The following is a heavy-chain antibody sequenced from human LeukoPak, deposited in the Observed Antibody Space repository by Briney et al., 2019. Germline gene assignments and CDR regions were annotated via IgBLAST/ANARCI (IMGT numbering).Heavy chain of an antibody. CDR3: ARVASAVYSDY. V-gene: IGHV1-2*02. CDR1: GYTFTGYY. Sequence: ASVKVSCKACGYTFTGYYIHWVRQAPGQGLEWMGWINPDSGGTNYAQNFQGRVTMTRDTSISTAYMESNRLRPDDTAVYYCARVASAVYSDYWGQGTLVTVSS. CDR2: INPDSGGT. J-gene: IGHJ4*02.